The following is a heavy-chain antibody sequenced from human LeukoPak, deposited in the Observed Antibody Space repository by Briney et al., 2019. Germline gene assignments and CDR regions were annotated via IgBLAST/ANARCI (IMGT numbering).Heavy chain of an antibody. CDR2: ISSTTTTI. Sequence: GGSLRLSCAASGFTFSNYGINWVRQAPGKGLEWVSYISSTTTTIHYADSVKGRFTISRDNAKNSVYLQMNSLRDEDTAVYYCADSNTMVRGGVFDYWGQGTLVTVSS. D-gene: IGHD3-10*01. CDR1: GFTFSNYG. CDR3: ADSNTMVRGGVFDY. V-gene: IGHV3-48*02. J-gene: IGHJ4*02.